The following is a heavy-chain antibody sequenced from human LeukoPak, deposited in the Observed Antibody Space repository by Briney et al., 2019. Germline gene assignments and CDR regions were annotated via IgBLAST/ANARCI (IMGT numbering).Heavy chain of an antibody. CDR1: GFTFSSYS. CDR2: ISSRSSTI. CDR3: ARITMIVGGFDY. V-gene: IGHV3-48*04. D-gene: IGHD3-22*01. Sequence: PGGSLRLSCAASGFTFSSYSMNWVRQAPGKGLEWVSYISSRSSTIYYADSVKGRFTISRDNAKNSLYLQMNSLRAEDTAVYYCARITMIVGGFDYWGQGTLVTVSS. J-gene: IGHJ4*02.